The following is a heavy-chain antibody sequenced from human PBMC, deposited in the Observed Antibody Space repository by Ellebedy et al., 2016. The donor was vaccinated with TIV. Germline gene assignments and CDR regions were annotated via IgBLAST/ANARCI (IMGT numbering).Heavy chain of an antibody. V-gene: IGHV4-4*02. CDR3: ARVVAAYYYYYGMDV. D-gene: IGHD5-12*01. J-gene: IGHJ6*02. Sequence: GSLRLSXAVSGGSISSSNWWSWVRQPPGKGLEWIGEIYHSGSTNYNPSLKSRVTISVDKSKNQFSLKLSSVTAADTAVYYCARVVAAYYYYYGMDVWGQGTTVTVSS. CDR2: IYHSGST. CDR1: GGSISSSNW.